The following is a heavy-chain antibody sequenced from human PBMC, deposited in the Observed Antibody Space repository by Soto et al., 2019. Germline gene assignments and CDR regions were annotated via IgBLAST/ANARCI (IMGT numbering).Heavy chain of an antibody. CDR3: ARRVGHSTGWFDP. J-gene: IGHJ5*02. D-gene: IGHD1-26*01. CDR1: GFIFSDYY. V-gene: IGHV3-11*05. Sequence: QVQLVESGGGLVKPGGSLRLSCAASGFIFSDYYMTWIRQAPGKGVEWLSYISTSTTYTHYADSVKGRFTISRDNAKNSVYLQMNSRRAEDTAVYYCARRVGHSTGWFDPWGQGTLVTVSS. CDR2: ISTSTTYT.